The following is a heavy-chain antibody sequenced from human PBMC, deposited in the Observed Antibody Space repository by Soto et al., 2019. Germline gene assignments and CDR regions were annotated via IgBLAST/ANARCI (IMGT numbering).Heavy chain of an antibody. V-gene: IGHV3-30-3*01. J-gene: IGHJ4*02. D-gene: IGHD1-20*01. CDR1: GFTFSSYA. CDR2: ISYDGSNK. CDR3: ARDRYNWNELDY. Sequence: GGSLRLSCAASGFTFSSYAMHWVRQAPGKGLEWVAVISYDGSNKYYADSVKGRFTISRDNSKNTLYLQMNSLRAEDTAVYYCARDRYNWNELDYWGQGTLVTVS.